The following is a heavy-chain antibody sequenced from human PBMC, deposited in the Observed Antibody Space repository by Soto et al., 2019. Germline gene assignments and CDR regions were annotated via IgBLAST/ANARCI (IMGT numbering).Heavy chain of an antibody. CDR1: GFSLSTSGVG. J-gene: IGHJ5*02. Sequence: SGPTLVNTTQTLTLTCTFSGFSLSTSGVGVGWIRQPPGKALEWLALIYWNDDKRYSPSLKSRLTITKDTSKNQVVLTMTNMDPVDTATYYCAHRGFVALYRSSDWFDPWGQGTLVSVSS. V-gene: IGHV2-5*01. CDR3: AHRGFVALYRSSDWFDP. CDR2: IYWNDDK. D-gene: IGHD3-10*01.